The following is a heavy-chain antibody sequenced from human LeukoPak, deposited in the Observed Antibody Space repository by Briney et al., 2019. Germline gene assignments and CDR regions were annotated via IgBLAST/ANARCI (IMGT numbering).Heavy chain of an antibody. D-gene: IGHD5-18*01. J-gene: IGHJ4*02. V-gene: IGHV3-74*01. CDR2: IKSDGSTT. CDR1: GFTFSSYW. Sequence: GGSLRLSCAASGFTFSSYWMHWVRQAPGKGLVWVPRIKSDGSTTTYADSVKGRFTISRDNAKNTLYLQMNGLRAEDTAVYYCARVVDTHFDYWGQGTLVTVSS. CDR3: ARVVDTHFDY.